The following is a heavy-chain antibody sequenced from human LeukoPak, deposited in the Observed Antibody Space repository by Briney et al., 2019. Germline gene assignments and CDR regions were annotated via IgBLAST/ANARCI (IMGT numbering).Heavy chain of an antibody. V-gene: IGHV3-23*01. CDR2: ISGSGDNT. CDR1: GFTFRSFA. Sequence: GGSLRLSCAAYGFTFRSFAMSWVRHATGKGLEWVSGISGSGDNTYYAASVKGRFTSSRDTSKNTLYVQVNSLGTEDTAAYYCAKGSYYDSSGSFYFDYWGQGTLVTVSS. CDR3: AKGSYYDSSGSFYFDY. J-gene: IGHJ4*02. D-gene: IGHD3-22*01.